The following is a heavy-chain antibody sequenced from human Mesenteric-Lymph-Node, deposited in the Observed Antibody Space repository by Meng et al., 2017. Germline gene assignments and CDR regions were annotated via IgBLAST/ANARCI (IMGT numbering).Heavy chain of an antibody. CDR1: GYTFTSYY. Sequence: ASVKVSCKASGYTFTSYYMHWVRQAPGQGLEWMGIINPSGGSTSYAQKFQGRVIMTRDTSTSTVYMELRSLRSDDTAVYYCARNRVDIVVVPAAIGGMDVWGQGTTVTVSS. CDR3: ARNRVDIVVVPAAIGGMDV. CDR2: INPSGGST. V-gene: IGHV1-46*01. D-gene: IGHD2-2*01. J-gene: IGHJ6*02.